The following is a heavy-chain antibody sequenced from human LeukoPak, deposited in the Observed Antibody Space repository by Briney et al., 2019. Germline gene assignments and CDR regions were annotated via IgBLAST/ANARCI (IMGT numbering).Heavy chain of an antibody. V-gene: IGHV3-74*01. CDR1: GFTFRSYW. CDR2: INTDGSST. Sequence: GGSLRLSCAASGFTFRSYWMHWVRQAPGKGLVWVSRINTDGSSTSYADSVKGRFTISRDNAKNTLYLQMNSLRAEDTAVYYCARASITMVRGPNAFDIWGQGTMVTVSS. D-gene: IGHD3-10*01. CDR3: ARASITMVRGPNAFDI. J-gene: IGHJ3*02.